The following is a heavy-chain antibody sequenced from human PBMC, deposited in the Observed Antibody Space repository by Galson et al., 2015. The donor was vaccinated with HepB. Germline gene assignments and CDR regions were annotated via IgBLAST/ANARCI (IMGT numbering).Heavy chain of an antibody. CDR2: IKQDGSEK. Sequence: SLRLSCAASGFTFSSYWMSWVRQAPGKGLEWVANIKQDGSEKYYVDSVKGRFTISRDNAKNSLYLQMNSLRAEDTAVYYCAKAKDTAMLAFDYWGQGTLVTVSS. V-gene: IGHV3-7*01. J-gene: IGHJ4*02. CDR1: GFTFSSYW. D-gene: IGHD5-18*01. CDR3: AKAKDTAMLAFDY.